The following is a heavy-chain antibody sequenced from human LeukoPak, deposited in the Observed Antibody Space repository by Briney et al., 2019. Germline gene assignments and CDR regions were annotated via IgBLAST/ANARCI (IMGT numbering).Heavy chain of an antibody. V-gene: IGHV4-59*01. Sequence: PSETLSLTCTVSGGSISSYYWSWIRQPPGKGLEWIGYIYYSGSTNCNPSLKSRVTISVDTSKNQFSLKLSSVTAADTAVYYCARSVEGYCSGGSCYSYSYYMDVWGKGTTVTVSS. CDR3: ARSVEGYCSGGSCYSYSYYMDV. J-gene: IGHJ6*03. CDR1: GGSISSYY. D-gene: IGHD2-15*01. CDR2: IYYSGST.